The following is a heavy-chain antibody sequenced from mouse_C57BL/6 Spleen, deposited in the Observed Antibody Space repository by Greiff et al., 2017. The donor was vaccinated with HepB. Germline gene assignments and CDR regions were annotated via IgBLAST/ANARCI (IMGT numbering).Heavy chain of an antibody. CDR1: GYSITSGYY. J-gene: IGHJ3*01. Sequence: EVQLQQSGPGLVKPSQSLSLTCSVTGYSITSGYYWNWIRQFPGNKLEWMGYISYDGSNNYNPSLKNRISITRDTSKNQFFLKLNSVTTEDTATYYCARARDYGFAYWGQGTLVTVSA. V-gene: IGHV3-6*01. CDR3: ARARDYGFAY. CDR2: ISYDGSN. D-gene: IGHD1-1*02.